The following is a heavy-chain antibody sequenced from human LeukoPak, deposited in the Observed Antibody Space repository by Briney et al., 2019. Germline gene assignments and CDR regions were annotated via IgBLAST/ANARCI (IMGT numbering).Heavy chain of an antibody. CDR3: AKGGWLVLNAYFDY. Sequence: GGSLRLSCAASGFTFSSYAMSWVRQAPGKGLEWVSAISGSGGSTYYADSVKGRFTISRDNSKNTLYLQMNSLRVEDTAVYYCAKGGWLVLNAYFDYWGQGTLVTVSS. CDR1: GFTFSSYA. V-gene: IGHV3-23*01. D-gene: IGHD6-19*01. J-gene: IGHJ4*02. CDR2: ISGSGGST.